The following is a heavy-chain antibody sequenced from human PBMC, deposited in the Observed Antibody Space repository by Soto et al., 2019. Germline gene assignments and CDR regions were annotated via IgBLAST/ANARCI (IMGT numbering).Heavy chain of an antibody. J-gene: IGHJ5*02. CDR1: GYTFTSYD. D-gene: IGHD2-21*01. CDR3: ARVRPDGDFDP. CDR2: MNPNSGNT. V-gene: IGHV1-8*01. Sequence: ASVKVSCKASGYTFTSYDINWVRQATGQGLEWLGWMNPNSGNTGYAQKFQGRVSMTRDTSISTAYMELSSLRSDDSAVYYCARVRPDGDFDPWSQATLVTVSS.